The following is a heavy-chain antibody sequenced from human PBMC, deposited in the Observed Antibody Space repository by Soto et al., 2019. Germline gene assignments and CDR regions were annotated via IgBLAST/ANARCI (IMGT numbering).Heavy chain of an antibody. CDR1: GFTFSSYS. J-gene: IGHJ4*02. CDR2: ISSSSSTI. Sequence: EVQLVESGGGLVQPGGSLRLSCAASGFTFSSYSMNWVRQAPGKGLEWVSYISSSSSTIYYADSVKGRFTISRDNAKNSLYLQMNSLRAEDTAVYYCVTAKEAHGFDYWGQGTLVTVSS. CDR3: VTAKEAHGFDY. V-gene: IGHV3-48*01.